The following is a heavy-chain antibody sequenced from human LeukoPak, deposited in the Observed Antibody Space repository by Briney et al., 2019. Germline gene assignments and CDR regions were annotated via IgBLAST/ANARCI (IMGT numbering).Heavy chain of an antibody. CDR1: GGTFSSYA. J-gene: IGHJ4*02. V-gene: IGHV1-69*01. CDR2: IIPIFGTA. CDR3: ARAHRYCTNGVCYSRFDY. D-gene: IGHD2-8*01. Sequence: ASVTVSCKASGGTFSSYAISWVRQAPGQGLEWMGGIIPIFGTANYAQKFQGRVTITADESTSTAYMELSSLRSEDTAVYYCARAHRYCTNGVCYSRFDYWGQGTLVTVSS.